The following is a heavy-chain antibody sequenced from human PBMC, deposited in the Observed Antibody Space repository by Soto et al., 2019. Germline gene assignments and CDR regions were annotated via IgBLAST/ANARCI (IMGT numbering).Heavy chain of an antibody. J-gene: IGHJ4*02. CDR2: ISYDGSNK. D-gene: IGHD3-10*01. CDR3: AKTGSMVRGVSPFDY. V-gene: IGHV3-30*18. Sequence: QVQLVESGGGVVQPGRSLRLSCAASGFTFSSYGMHWVRQAPGKGLEWVAVISYDGSNKYYADSVKGRFTISRDNSKNTLYPQMNSLRAEDTAVYYCAKTGSMVRGVSPFDYWGQGTLVTVSS. CDR1: GFTFSSYG.